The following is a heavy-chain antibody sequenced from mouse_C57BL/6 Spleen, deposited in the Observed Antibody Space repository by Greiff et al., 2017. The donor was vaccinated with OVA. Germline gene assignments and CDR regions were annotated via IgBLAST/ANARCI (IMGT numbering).Heavy chain of an antibody. V-gene: IGHV1-82*01. D-gene: IGHD2-5*01. CDR2: IYPGDGDT. CDR1: GYAFSSSW. CDR3: ARDSNYGDYAMDY. J-gene: IGHJ4*01. Sequence: VQLQQSGPELVKPGASVKISCKASGYAFSSSWMNWVKQRHGKGLEWIGRIYPGDGDTNYNGKFKGKATLTADKSSSTAYMQLSSLTSEDSAVYFCARDSNYGDYAMDYWGQGTSVTVSS.